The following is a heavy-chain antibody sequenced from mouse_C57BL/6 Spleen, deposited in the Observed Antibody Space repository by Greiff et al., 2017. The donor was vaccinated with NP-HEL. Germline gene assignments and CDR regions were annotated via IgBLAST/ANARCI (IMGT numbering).Heavy chain of an antibody. Sequence: EVQLVESGGGLVKPGGYLKLSCAASGFTFSSYAMSWVRQTPEKRLEWVATISDGGSYTYYPDNVKGRFTISRDNAKNNLYLQMSHLKSEDTAMYYCATLNYFDYWGQGTTLTVSS. V-gene: IGHV5-4*01. CDR3: ATLNYFDY. CDR1: GFTFSSYA. CDR2: ISDGGSYT. J-gene: IGHJ2*01.